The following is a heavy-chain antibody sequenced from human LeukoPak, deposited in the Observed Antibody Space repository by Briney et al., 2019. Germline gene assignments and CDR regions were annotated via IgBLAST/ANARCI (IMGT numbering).Heavy chain of an antibody. CDR1: GFTFSSYA. V-gene: IGHV3-64D*06. CDR3: VKGNVVVTARSFDY. J-gene: IGHJ4*02. Sequence: PGGSLRLSCSASGFTFSSYAMHWVRQAPGKGLEYASAISSNGGSTYYADSVKGRFTISRDNSKNTLYLQMSSLRPEDTAVYYCVKGNVVVTARSFDYWGQGTLVTVSS. D-gene: IGHD2-21*02. CDR2: ISSNGGST.